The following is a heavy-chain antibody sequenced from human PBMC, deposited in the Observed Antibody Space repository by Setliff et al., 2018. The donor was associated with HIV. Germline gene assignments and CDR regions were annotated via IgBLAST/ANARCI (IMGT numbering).Heavy chain of an antibody. CDR2: IIPVFNTS. CDR3: ARALGISSDSNRFDY. Sequence: SVKVSCKASGGNLNTYGISWVRQVPGQGLEWMGGIIPVFNTSKYLQKFQGRVTITADESTSTVYMELSSLRSEDTAIYYCARALGISSDSNRFDYWGQGTLVTVSS. J-gene: IGHJ4*02. V-gene: IGHV1-69*13. CDR1: GGNLNTYG. D-gene: IGHD3-22*01.